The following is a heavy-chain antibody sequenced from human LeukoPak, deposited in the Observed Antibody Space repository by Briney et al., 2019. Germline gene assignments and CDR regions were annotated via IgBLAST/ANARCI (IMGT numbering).Heavy chain of an antibody. CDR2: LLPIFGKA. Sequence: SVNVSFKASGRILNSYAISWVRQAPARGREWVGGLLPIFGKAIYTQEFRGRVTITAAKSTSTAYMELSSLRSEDAALYYCARVPLVPPRGYYDYWGQGTLVTVAS. V-gene: IGHV1-69*06. CDR3: ARVPLVPPRGYYDY. CDR1: GRILNSYA. J-gene: IGHJ4*02. D-gene: IGHD6-6*01.